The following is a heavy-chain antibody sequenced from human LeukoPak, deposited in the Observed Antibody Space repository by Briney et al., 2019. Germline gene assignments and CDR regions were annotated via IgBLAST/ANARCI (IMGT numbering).Heavy chain of an antibody. J-gene: IGHJ6*02. D-gene: IGHD3-3*01. V-gene: IGHV4-59*08. CDR2: IYYSGST. CDR3: ARDGFRRDYYYYDMDV. CDR1: GGSISSYY. Sequence: SETLSLTCTVSGGSISSYYWSWIRQPPGKGLEWIGYIYYSGSTNYNPSLKSRVTISVDTSKNQFSLKLGSVTAADTAVYYCARDGFRRDYYYYDMDVWGQGTTVTVSS.